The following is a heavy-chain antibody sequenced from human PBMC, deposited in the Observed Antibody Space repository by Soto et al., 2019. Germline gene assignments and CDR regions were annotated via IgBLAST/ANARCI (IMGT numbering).Heavy chain of an antibody. Sequence: QVQLVESGGGVVQPGRSLRLSCAASGFTFSSYGMHWVRQAPGKGLEWVAGIWYDGSNKYYGDSVKGRFTISRDNSKNTLYLQMNSLRVEDTAVYYCARPKGSVTLYRFDYWGQGALVTVSS. V-gene: IGHV3-33*01. D-gene: IGHD3-10*01. CDR1: GFTFSSYG. CDR3: ARPKGSVTLYRFDY. J-gene: IGHJ4*02. CDR2: IWYDGSNK.